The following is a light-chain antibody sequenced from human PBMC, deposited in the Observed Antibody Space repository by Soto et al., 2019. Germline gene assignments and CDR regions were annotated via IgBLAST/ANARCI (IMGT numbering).Light chain of an antibody. CDR2: DAS. CDR3: QQRGT. CDR1: QSVSSY. J-gene: IGKJ4*01. V-gene: IGKV3-11*01. Sequence: EIVLTQSPATLSLSPGERAALYCRASQSVSSYLAWYQQKPGQAPRLLIYDASNRATGIPARFSGSGSGTDFTLTISSLEPEDFAVYYCQQRGTFGGGTKVEIK.